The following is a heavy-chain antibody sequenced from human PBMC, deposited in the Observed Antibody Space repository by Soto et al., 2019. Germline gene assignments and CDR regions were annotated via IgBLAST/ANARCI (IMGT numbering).Heavy chain of an antibody. V-gene: IGHV4-59*01. CDR1: GGSMSRYY. CDR3: AKDLAITSTGGPLGP. D-gene: IGHD1-1*01. J-gene: IGHJ5*02. CDR2: IHYTGST. Sequence: SETLSLTCTVSGGSMSRYYWTWIRQPPGKGLEWIGNIHYTGSTNYNPSLKSRVTILLGTSTSQFSLKVSSVTAADSAVYHCAKDLAITSTGGPLGPWGHVTLVAVSS.